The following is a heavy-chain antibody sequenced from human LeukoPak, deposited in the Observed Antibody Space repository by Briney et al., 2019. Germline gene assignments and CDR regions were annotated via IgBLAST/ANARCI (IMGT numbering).Heavy chain of an antibody. J-gene: IGHJ4*02. V-gene: IGHV1-69*06. D-gene: IGHD3-22*01. CDR3: ARSYYYDSSGYYYLDC. CDR2: IIPIFGTA. CDR1: GGAFSSYA. Sequence: GSSVKVSCKASGGAFSSYAISWVRQAPGQGLEWMGGIIPIFGTANYAQKFQGRVTITADKSTSTAYMELSSLRSEDTAVYYCARSYYYDSSGYYYLDCWGQGTLVTVSS.